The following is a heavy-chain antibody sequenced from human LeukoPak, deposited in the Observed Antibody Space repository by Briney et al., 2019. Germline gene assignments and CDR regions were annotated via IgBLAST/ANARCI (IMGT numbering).Heavy chain of an antibody. CDR2: INHSGST. CDR3: ARRGGTYYYGSGSYYYNWFDP. Sequence: SETLSLTCAVYGGSFSGYYWSWIRQPPGKGLEWIGEINHSGSTNYNPSLKSRGTISVDTSKNQFSLKLSSVAAADTAVYYCARRGGTYYYGSGSYYYNWFDPWGQGTLVTVSS. J-gene: IGHJ5*02. D-gene: IGHD3-10*01. CDR1: GGSFSGYY. V-gene: IGHV4-34*01.